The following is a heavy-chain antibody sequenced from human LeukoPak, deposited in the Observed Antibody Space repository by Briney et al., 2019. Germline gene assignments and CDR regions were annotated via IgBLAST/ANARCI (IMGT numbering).Heavy chain of an antibody. Sequence: SQTLPLTCAFSGDSVSSNSAAWNWIRQSPSRGLEWLGRTYYRSKRYNDYAVSVKSRITINPDTSKNQFSLQLNSVTPEDTAVYYCAREGVGFGEKRHQNWFDPWGQGTLVTVSS. CDR2: TYYRSKRYN. D-gene: IGHD3-10*01. J-gene: IGHJ5*02. CDR1: GDSVSSNSAA. V-gene: IGHV6-1*01. CDR3: AREGVGFGEKRHQNWFDP.